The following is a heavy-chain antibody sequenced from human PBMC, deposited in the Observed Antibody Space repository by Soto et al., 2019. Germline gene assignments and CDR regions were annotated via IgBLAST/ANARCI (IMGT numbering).Heavy chain of an antibody. Sequence: EVQLLESGGGLVQPGGSLRLSCAASGFTFSSYVINWVRQAPGKGLEWVSCISGSGDSSLYADSVKGRFALSRDNSKNTVFLQMNNLRAEDTAHYYCAKGVHTNSCDKFDPWGQGTLVTVSS. CDR3: AKGVHTNSCDKFDP. D-gene: IGHD2-2*01. J-gene: IGHJ5*02. V-gene: IGHV3-23*01. CDR2: ISGSGDSS. CDR1: GFTFSSYV.